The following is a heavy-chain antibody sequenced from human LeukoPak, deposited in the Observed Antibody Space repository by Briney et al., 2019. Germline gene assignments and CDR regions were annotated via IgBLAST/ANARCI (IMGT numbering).Heavy chain of an antibody. J-gene: IGHJ4*02. CDR2: IYYSGRT. CDR3: ARANGWYLRNYFDY. CDR1: GGSISSGPYY. Sequence: PSETLSLTCTVSGGSISSGPYYWGWIRQPPGKGLEWIATIYYSGRTYYNPSLKSRVTISVDTSKNQFSLKVSSVTAADTAVYYCARANGWYLRNYFDYWGQGILVTVSS. V-gene: IGHV4-39*01. D-gene: IGHD6-19*01.